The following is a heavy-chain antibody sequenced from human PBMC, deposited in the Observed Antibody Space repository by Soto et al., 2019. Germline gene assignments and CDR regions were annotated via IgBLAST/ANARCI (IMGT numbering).Heavy chain of an antibody. V-gene: IGHV1-2*04. Sequence: QVQLVQSGAEVKKPGASVKVSCKASGYTFTGYYMHWVRQAPGQGLEWMGWINPNSGGTNHAQKFQGWVTMTRDTSISTAYMELSRLRSDGTAVYYCARDEGGRNDAFDIWGQGTMVTVSS. CDR2: INPNSGGT. CDR3: ARDEGGRNDAFDI. CDR1: GYTFTGYY. J-gene: IGHJ3*02. D-gene: IGHD3-16*01.